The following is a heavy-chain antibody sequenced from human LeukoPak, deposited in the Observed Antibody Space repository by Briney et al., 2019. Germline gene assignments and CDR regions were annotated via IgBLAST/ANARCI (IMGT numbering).Heavy chain of an antibody. CDR3: ARDNEYQLLWFFGY. V-gene: IGHV3-30*04. J-gene: IGHJ4*02. Sequence: GGSLRLSCAASGFTFSSYAMHWVRQAPGKGLEWVAVISYDGSNKYYADSVKGLFTISRDNSKNTLYLQMNSLRAEDTAVYYCARDNEYQLLWFFGYWGQGTLVTVSS. D-gene: IGHD2-2*01. CDR2: ISYDGSNK. CDR1: GFTFSSYA.